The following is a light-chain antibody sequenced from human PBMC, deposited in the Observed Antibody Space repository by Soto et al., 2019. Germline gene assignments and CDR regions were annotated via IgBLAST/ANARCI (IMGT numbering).Light chain of an antibody. V-gene: IGLV2-14*01. Sequence: QSVLTQPASVSGSPGQSITISCTGTRSDVGGYNYVAWYQQHPGKAPKLLIYAVSNRPSGVSYRFSASKSGNTAYLTISGLQAEDEADYFCSSFTGSSTYVFGAGTKLTVL. CDR3: SSFTGSSTYV. J-gene: IGLJ1*01. CDR2: AVS. CDR1: RSDVGGYNY.